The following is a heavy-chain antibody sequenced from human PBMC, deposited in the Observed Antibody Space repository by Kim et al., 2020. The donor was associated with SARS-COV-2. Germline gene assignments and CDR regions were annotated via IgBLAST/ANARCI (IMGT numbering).Heavy chain of an antibody. CDR3: ARTYYYGSGLDY. V-gene: IGHV4-39*01. Sequence: SETLSLTCTVSGGSISSSSYYWGWIRQPPGKGLEWIGSIYYSGSTYYNPSLKSRVTISVDTSKNQFSLKLSSVTAADTAVYYCARTYYYGSGLDYWGQGTLVTVSS. CDR2: IYYSGST. J-gene: IGHJ4*02. D-gene: IGHD3-10*01. CDR1: GGSISSSSYY.